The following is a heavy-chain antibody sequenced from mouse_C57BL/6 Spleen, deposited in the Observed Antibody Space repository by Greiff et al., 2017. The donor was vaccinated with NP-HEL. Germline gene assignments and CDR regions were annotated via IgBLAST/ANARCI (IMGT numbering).Heavy chain of an antibody. J-gene: IGHJ3*01. CDR2: ISDGGSYN. D-gene: IGHD2-2*01. CDR3: ARDHYGYDVFAY. Sequence: EVQVVESGGGLVKPGGSLKLSCAASGFTFSSYAMSWVRQTPEKRLEWVATISDGGSYNYHPDNVKGRFTISRDNAKNNLYLQMSHLKSEDTAMYYCARDHYGYDVFAYWGQGTLVTVSA. V-gene: IGHV5-4*01. CDR1: GFTFSSYA.